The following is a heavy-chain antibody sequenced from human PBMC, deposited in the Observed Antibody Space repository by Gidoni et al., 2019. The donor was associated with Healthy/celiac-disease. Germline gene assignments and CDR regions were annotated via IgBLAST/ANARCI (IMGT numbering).Heavy chain of an antibody. CDR2: ISWNSGSI. V-gene: IGHV3-9*01. CDR1: GLTFADYA. CDR3: AKSGSGSYDGYYYGMDV. Sequence: EVQLVASGGGLVQPGRSLRLSCSAAGLTFADYAMHWVRQAPGKGLEWVSGISWNSGSIGYADSVKGRFTISRDNAKNSLYLQMNSLRAEDTALYYCAKSGSGSYDGYYYGMDVWGQGTTVTVSS. D-gene: IGHD3-10*01. J-gene: IGHJ6*02.